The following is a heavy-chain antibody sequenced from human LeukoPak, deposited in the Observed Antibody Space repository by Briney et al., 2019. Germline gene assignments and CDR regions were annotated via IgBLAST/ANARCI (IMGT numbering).Heavy chain of an antibody. J-gene: IGHJ4*02. CDR1: GDSVSSNSAA. CDR3: ARAYCSSTSCPLDY. CDR2: TYYRYKWYN. D-gene: IGHD2-2*01. Sequence: HSQTLSLTCAISGDSVSSNSAAWNWIRQSPSRGLEWLGRTYYRYKWYNDYAVSAKSRITINPDTSKNQFSLQLNSVTPEDTAVYYCARAYCSSTSCPLDYWGQGTLVTVSS. V-gene: IGHV6-1*01.